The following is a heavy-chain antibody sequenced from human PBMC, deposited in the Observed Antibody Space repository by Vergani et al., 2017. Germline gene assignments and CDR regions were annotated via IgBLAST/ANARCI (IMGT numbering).Heavy chain of an antibody. V-gene: IGHV3-23*01. J-gene: IGHJ5*02. Sequence: EVQLLESGGGLVQPGGSLRLSCAASGFTFSSYAMSWVRQAPGKGREWVSAISGSGGSTYYADSVKGRFTISRDNSKNTLYLQMNSLRAEETAVYYCAKPYSGSGSMKGWFDPWGQGTLVTVSS. CDR3: AKPYSGSGSMKGWFDP. CDR1: GFTFSSYA. D-gene: IGHD3-10*01. CDR2: ISGSGGST.